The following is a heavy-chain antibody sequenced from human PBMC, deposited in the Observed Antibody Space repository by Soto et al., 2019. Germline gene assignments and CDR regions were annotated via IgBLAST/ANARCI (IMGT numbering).Heavy chain of an antibody. CDR3: AKDWRADY. D-gene: IGHD1-1*01. V-gene: IGHV3-23*01. Sequence: EVRLLESGGGLVHPGGSLRLSCAASGFIFNNYAITWVRQAPGKGLEWVSAIGSSGGDTYYADSVKGRFTISRDNSKNTLYLRMSSLRAEDTAVYYCAKDWRADYWGQGTLVTVSS. CDR2: IGSSGGDT. J-gene: IGHJ4*02. CDR1: GFIFNNYA.